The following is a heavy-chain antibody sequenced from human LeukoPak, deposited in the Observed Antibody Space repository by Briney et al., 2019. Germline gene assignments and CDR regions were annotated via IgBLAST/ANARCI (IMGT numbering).Heavy chain of an antibody. CDR1: GGTFSSYT. V-gene: IGHV1-69*04. CDR3: ARDQSGGAAAEFDY. D-gene: IGHD6-13*01. Sequence: SVKVSCKASGGTFSSYTISWVRQAPGQGLEWMGRIIPILGIANYAQKFQGRVTINADKSTSTAYMELSSLRSEDTAVYYCARDQSGGAAAEFDYWGQGTLVTVSS. CDR2: IIPILGIA. J-gene: IGHJ4*02.